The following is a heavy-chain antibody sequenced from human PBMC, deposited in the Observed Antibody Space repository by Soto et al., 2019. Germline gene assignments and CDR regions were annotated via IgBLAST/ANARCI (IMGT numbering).Heavy chain of an antibody. CDR1: GFTVSSNY. CDR3: ARDADYGSGQRD. CDR2: IYSGGST. V-gene: IGHV3-53*01. J-gene: IGHJ4*02. D-gene: IGHD3-10*01. Sequence: EVQLVESGGGLIKPGWSLRLSCAASGFTVSSNYMSWVRQAPGQGLEWVSVIYSGGSTYYADSVKGGFTISRDNSKNRLYLQRHSLRAEDTAVYYCARDADYGSGQRDWGQGTLVTVSS.